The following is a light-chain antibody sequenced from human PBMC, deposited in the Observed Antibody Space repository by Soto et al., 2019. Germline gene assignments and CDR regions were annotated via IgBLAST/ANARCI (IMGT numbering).Light chain of an antibody. V-gene: IGKV1-5*03. Sequence: DIQMTQSPSTLSASVGDRVTITCRASQSISSWLAWYQQKPGKAPKLLIYKASSLESGVPSRFSGSGSGTEFTLTISSLQPDDFATYYCQQYNIYPTFGQGTKVETK. J-gene: IGKJ1*01. CDR1: QSISSW. CDR3: QQYNIYPT. CDR2: KAS.